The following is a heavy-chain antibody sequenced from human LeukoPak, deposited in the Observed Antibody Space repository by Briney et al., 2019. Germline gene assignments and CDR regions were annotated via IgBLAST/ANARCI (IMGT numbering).Heavy chain of an antibody. CDR3: ARDPKWAFGGVNGGDFDY. CDR2: GSDIGGT. J-gene: IGHJ4*02. Sequence: SETLSLTCAVYGGSLNGHYWSWIRQSPGKGLEWIGEGSDIGGTKFNPSLKSRVSISADTSKNQFSLKLSSVTAADTAVYYCARDPKWAFGGVNGGDFDYWGQGTLVTVSS. CDR1: GGSLNGHY. D-gene: IGHD3-16*01. V-gene: IGHV4-34*01.